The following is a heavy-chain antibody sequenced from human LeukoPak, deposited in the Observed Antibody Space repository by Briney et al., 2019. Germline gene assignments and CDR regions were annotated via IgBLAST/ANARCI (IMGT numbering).Heavy chain of an antibody. CDR1: GGTFSSYA. D-gene: IGHD3-22*01. J-gene: IGHJ4*02. CDR3: ARSQGIGYYDSRFDY. V-gene: IGHV1-69*05. Sequence: ASVKVSCKASGGTFSSYAISWVRQAPGQGLEWMGGIIPIFGTANYAQKFQGRVTITTDESTSTAYMELSSLRSEDTAVYYCARSQGIGYYDSRFDYWGQETLVTVSS. CDR2: IIPIFGTA.